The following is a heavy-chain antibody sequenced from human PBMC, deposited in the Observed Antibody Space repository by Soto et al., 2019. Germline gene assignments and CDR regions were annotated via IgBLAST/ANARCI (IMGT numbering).Heavy chain of an antibody. CDR1: GCALSSYR. V-gene: IGHV5-51*01. D-gene: IGHD3-9*01. CDR3: ARHATYYDILHGYYFHD. CDR2: IYPGDYDT. Sequence: GGSLNIYCKGSGCALSSYRMGWVRQVPGKGLEWMGIIYPGDYDTKYSQSLQGQDTISADKSVSTAYLQWNCQRASDNAMYYCARHATYYDILHGYYFHDWGQGTTVTVYS. J-gene: IGHJ4*02.